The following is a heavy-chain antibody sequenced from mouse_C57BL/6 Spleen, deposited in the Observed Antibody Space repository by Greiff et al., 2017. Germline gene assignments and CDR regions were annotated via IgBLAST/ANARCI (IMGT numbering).Heavy chain of an antibody. CDR3: TAYYGSSRGDY. D-gene: IGHD1-1*01. Sequence: VQLQQSGAELVRPGASVKLSCTASGFNIKDDYMHWVKQRPEQGLEWIGWIDPENGDTEYASKFQGKATLTADTSSNTAYLQLSSLTSEDAAVYYCTAYYGSSRGDYWGQGTTRTVSS. J-gene: IGHJ2*01. CDR2: IDPENGDT. CDR1: GFNIKDDY. V-gene: IGHV14-4*01.